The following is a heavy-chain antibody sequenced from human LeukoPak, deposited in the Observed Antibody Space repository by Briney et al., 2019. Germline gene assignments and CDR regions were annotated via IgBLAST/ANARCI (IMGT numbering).Heavy chain of an antibody. D-gene: IGHD3-3*01. CDR1: GGSINSVNYY. V-gene: IGHV4-39*07. J-gene: IGHJ4*02. CDR2: IYYSEST. CDR3: ARDHDLWSRYAVGCFDH. Sequence: SETLSLTCSVSGGSINSVNYYWGWVRQPPGKGLEWIASIYYSESTHYNPSLKSRVTMSVDTSKNLFSLKLSSVTAADTAVYYCARDHDLWSRYAVGCFDHWGQGILVTVSS.